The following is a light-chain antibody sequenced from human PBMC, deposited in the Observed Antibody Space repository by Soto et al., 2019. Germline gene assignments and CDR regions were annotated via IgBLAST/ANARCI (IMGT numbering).Light chain of an antibody. CDR2: KIS. CDR1: NIGAKN. J-gene: IGLJ1*01. CDR3: QVWDSNTVYV. Sequence: SYELTQPLSVSVALGQTATITCGGNNIGAKNVHWYQQKPGQAPVLVIYKISNRPSGIPERFSGSNSGNTATLTICRAQAGDEADYYCQVWDSNTVYVFGTGTKLTVL. V-gene: IGLV3-9*01.